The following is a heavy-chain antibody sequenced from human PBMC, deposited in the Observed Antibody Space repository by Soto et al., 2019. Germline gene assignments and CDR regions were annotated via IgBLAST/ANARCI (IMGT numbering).Heavy chain of an antibody. J-gene: IGHJ4*02. V-gene: IGHV4-39*01. Sequence: PSETLSLTCTVSGGSISSSSYYWGWIRQPPGKGLEWIGSIYYSGSTYYNPSLKSRVTISVDTSKNQFSLKLSSVTAADTAVYYCARHGGFSYYDFWSGLDYWGQGTLVTVSS. CDR2: IYYSGST. CDR1: GGSISSSSYY. CDR3: ARHGGFSYYDFWSGLDY. D-gene: IGHD3-3*01.